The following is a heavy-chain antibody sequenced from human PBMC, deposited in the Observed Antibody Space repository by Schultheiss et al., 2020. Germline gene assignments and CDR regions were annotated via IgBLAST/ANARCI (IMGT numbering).Heavy chain of an antibody. CDR3: ARDRGSGSYQSWFDP. V-gene: IGHV1-8*01. D-gene: IGHD3-10*01. Sequence: ASVKVSGKASGYTFTSYDINWVRQATGQGLEWMGWMNPNSGNTGYAQKFQGRVTMTRNTSISTAYMELSSLRSEDTAVYYCARDRGSGSYQSWFDPWGQGTLVTVSS. J-gene: IGHJ5*02. CDR1: GYTFTSYD. CDR2: MNPNSGNT.